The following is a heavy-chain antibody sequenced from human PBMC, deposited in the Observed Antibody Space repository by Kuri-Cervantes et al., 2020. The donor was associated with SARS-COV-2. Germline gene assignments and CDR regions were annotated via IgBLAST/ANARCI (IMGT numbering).Heavy chain of an antibody. D-gene: IGHD6-13*01. V-gene: IGHV3-33*08. J-gene: IGHJ6*02. CDR3: ARGGSSSWYGGYINDYYYGMDV. Sequence: GESLKISCTASGFTFSSYGMHWVRQAPGKGLEWVAVIWYDGSNKYYADSVKGRFTITRDNSKNTLYLQMNSLRAEDTAVYYCARGGSSSWYGGYINDYYYGMDVWGQGTTVTVSS. CDR2: IWYDGSNK. CDR1: GFTFSSYG.